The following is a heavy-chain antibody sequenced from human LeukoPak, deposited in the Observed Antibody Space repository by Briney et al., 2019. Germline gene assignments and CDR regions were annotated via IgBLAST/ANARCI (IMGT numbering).Heavy chain of an antibody. CDR2: ISSGGITI. CDR3: ARGKDGYKRGYPLGFDY. J-gene: IGHJ4*02. D-gene: IGHD5-24*01. CDR1: AFTFSDYS. Sequence: GGSLRLSCAASAFTFSDYSMSWVRQAPGKGLEWVSYISSGGITIYYADSVKGRFTISRDNAKNSLYLQMNSLRAEDTAVYYCARGKDGYKRGYPLGFDYWGQGTLVTVSS. V-gene: IGHV3-11*01.